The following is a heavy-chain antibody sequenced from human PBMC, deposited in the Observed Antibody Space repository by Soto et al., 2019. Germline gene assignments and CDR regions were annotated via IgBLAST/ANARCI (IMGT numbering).Heavy chain of an antibody. CDR3: AKEAIVVVVAASWFDP. D-gene: IGHD2-15*01. Sequence: GGSLRLSCAASGFTFSSYAMSWVRQAPGKGLEWVSAISGSGGSTYYADSVKGRFTISRDNSKNTLYLQMNSLRAEDTAVYYCAKEAIVVVVAASWFDPWGQGTLVTVSS. V-gene: IGHV3-23*01. J-gene: IGHJ5*02. CDR1: GFTFSSYA. CDR2: ISGSGGST.